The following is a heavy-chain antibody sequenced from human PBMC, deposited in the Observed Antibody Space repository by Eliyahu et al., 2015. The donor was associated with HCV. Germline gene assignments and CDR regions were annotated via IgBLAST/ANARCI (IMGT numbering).Heavy chain of an antibody. V-gene: IGHV1-69*04. CDR2: IIPILGIA. Sequence: LVQSGAEVKKPGSSVKVSCKASGGTFSSYAISWVRQAPGQGLEWMGRIIPILGIANYAQKFQGRVTITADKSTSTAYMELSSLRSEDTAVYYCARAMYYYDSSGYFTGFDPWGQGTLVTVSS. D-gene: IGHD3-22*01. CDR3: ARAMYYYDSSGYFTGFDP. J-gene: IGHJ5*02. CDR1: GGTFSSYA.